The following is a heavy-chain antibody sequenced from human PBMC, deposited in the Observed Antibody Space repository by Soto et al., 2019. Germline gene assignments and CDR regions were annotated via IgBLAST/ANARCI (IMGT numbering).Heavy chain of an antibody. V-gene: IGHV3-33*01. CDR2: VWYDENKK. D-gene: IGHD3-10*02. J-gene: IGHJ3*02. CDR1: GFTFRSYG. CDR3: ARDLTMSGDAFDI. Sequence: QVQLVESGGGVVQPGRSLRLSCAASGFTFRSYGMHWVRQAPGKGLEGVAVVWYDENKKYYVDSVKGRFTISRDNSKNMLYLQMNSLRVEDTAVYYCARDLTMSGDAFDIWGQGTMVTVSS.